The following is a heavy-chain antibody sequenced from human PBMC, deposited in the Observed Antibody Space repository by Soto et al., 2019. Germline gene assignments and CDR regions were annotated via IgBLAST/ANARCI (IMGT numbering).Heavy chain of an antibody. CDR3: ARTLRYSYGYGGFSSAFDI. CDR2: IIPIFGTA. D-gene: IGHD5-18*01. J-gene: IGHJ3*02. V-gene: IGHV1-69*01. CDR1: GGTFSSYA. Sequence: QVQLVQSGAEVKKPGFSVKVSCKASGGTFSSYAISWVRQAPGQGLEWMGGIIPIFGTANYAQKFQGRVTITADESTSTAYMELSSLRSEDTAVYYCARTLRYSYGYGGFSSAFDIWDQGTMVTVSS.